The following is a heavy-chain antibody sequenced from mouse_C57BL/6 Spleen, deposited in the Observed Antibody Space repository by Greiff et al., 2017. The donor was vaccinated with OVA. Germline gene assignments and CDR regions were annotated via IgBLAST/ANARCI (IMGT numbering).Heavy chain of an antibody. CDR2: IYPGDGDT. Sequence: QVQLQQSGPELVKPGASVKISCKASGYAFSSSWMNWVKQRPGKGLEWIGRIYPGDGDTNYNGKFKGKATLTADKSSSTAYMQLSSLTSEDSAVYFCARDSGYYWYFDVWGTGTTVTVSS. CDR3: ARDSGYYWYFDV. J-gene: IGHJ1*03. V-gene: IGHV1-82*01. CDR1: GYAFSSSW. D-gene: IGHD2-2*01.